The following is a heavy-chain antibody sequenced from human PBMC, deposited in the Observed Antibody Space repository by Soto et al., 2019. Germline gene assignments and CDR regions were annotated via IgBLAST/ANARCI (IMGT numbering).Heavy chain of an antibody. Sequence: KASETLSFTCSVSGDSISTVDYFWAWIRQPPGQALEYIGYIYKSTTTYHNPSFESRVAISLDTSKSQFSLNVTSVTAADAAVYFCARGRYCLTGRCFPNWFDSWGQGTLVTSPQ. CDR2: IYKSTTT. V-gene: IGHV4-30-4*01. D-gene: IGHD2-15*01. CDR1: GDSISTVDYF. J-gene: IGHJ5*01. CDR3: ARGRYCLTGRCFPNWFDS.